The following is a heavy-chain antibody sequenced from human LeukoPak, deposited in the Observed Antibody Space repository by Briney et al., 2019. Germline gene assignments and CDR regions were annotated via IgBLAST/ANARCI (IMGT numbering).Heavy chain of an antibody. CDR2: ISGSGGST. V-gene: IGHV3-23*01. D-gene: IGHD4-17*01. CDR1: GFTFADYA. J-gene: IGHJ6*03. CDR3: ARGRRRTVTTSGVGYYYMDV. Sequence: GGSLRLSCAASGFTFADYAMSWVRQAPGKGLEWVSGISGSGGSTYYADSVKGRFTVSRDNAKNSLYLQMNSLRAEDTAVYYCARGRRRTVTTSGVGYYYMDVWGKGTTVTVSS.